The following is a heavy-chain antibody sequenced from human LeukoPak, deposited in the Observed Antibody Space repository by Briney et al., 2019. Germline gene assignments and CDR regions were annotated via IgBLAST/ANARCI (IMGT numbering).Heavy chain of an antibody. Sequence: GGSLRLSCAASGFTFSSYAMTWVRQAPGKGLEWVSTISGSGANTYYADSVKGRFTISRDNSKNTLSLQMNSLRSEDTAVYYCARDQVAGWFDPWGQGTLVTVSS. CDR3: ARDQVAGWFDP. CDR2: ISGSGANT. V-gene: IGHV3-23*01. CDR1: GFTFSSYA. D-gene: IGHD6-19*01. J-gene: IGHJ5*02.